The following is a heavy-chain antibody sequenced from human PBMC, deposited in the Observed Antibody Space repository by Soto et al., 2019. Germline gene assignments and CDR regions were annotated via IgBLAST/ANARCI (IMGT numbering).Heavy chain of an antibody. V-gene: IGHV3-30*18. D-gene: IGHD3-10*01. CDR2: ISYDGSNK. CDR1: GFTFSSYG. J-gene: IGHJ6*02. CDR3: AKDVGGSGSYYNGMDV. Sequence: QVQLVESGGGVVQPGRTLRLSCAASGFTFSSYGMHWVRQAPGKGLEWVAVISYDGSNKYYADSVKGRFTISRDNSKNTLYLQMNSLRAEDTAGYYCAKDVGGSGSYYNGMDVWGQGTTVTVSS.